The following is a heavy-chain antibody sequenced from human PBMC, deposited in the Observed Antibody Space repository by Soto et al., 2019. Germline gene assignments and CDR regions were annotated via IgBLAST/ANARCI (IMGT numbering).Heavy chain of an antibody. J-gene: IGHJ4*02. CDR3: ASGWFGEFVYYFDY. V-gene: IGHV1-18*01. CDR2: ISVYNSNT. Sequence: QVQLVQSGAEVKKPGASVKVSCKASGYTFTSYGISWVRQAPGQGLEWMGWISVYNSNTNYAQKLHGRVTXXTXTXXSTAYMELRSLRSDDTAVYYCASGWFGEFVYYFDYWGQGTLVTVSS. D-gene: IGHD3-10*01. CDR1: GYTFTSYG.